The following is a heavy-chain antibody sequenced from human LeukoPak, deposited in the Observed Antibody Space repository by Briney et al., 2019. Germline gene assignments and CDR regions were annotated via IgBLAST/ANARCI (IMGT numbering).Heavy chain of an antibody. D-gene: IGHD3-10*01. CDR1: GFTFSSYE. V-gene: IGHV3-48*03. Sequence: GGSLRLSCAASGFTFSSYEMNWVRQAPGKGLEWVSYISSSGSSIYYADSVKGRFTISRDNAKNSLYLQMNSLRAEDTAVYYCASVHYYNSGSYYYWGQGTLVTVSS. J-gene: IGHJ4*02. CDR2: ISSSGSSI. CDR3: ASVHYYNSGSYYY.